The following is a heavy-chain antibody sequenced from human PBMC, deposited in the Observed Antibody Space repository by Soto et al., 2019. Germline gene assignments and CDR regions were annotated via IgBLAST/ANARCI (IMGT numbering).Heavy chain of an antibody. CDR2: TCYRSKWYN. J-gene: IGHJ5*02. Sequence: PSQTLSLTCAISGDSVSSNSAAWNRIRQSPSRGLEWLGRTCYRSKWYNDYAVSVKSRITINPDTSKNQFSLQLNSVTPEDTAVYYCARGGYFDWSEEDWFDPRGQGTLVTVST. V-gene: IGHV6-1*01. D-gene: IGHD3-9*01. CDR1: GDSVSSNSAA. CDR3: ARGGYFDWSEEDWFDP.